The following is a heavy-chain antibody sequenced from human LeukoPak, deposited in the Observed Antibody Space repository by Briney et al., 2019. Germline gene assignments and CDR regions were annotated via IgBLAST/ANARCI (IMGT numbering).Heavy chain of an antibody. CDR2: IFPSGGEI. D-gene: IGHD2-8*02. V-gene: IGHV3-23*01. Sequence: GGSLRLSCAASGFTFSTFAMIWDRQPPGKGLEWVSSIFPSGGEIHYADSVRGRFTISRDNSKSTLSLQMNSLGAEDTAIYYCATYRQVLLPFESWGQGTLVTVSS. CDR3: ATYRQVLLPFES. J-gene: IGHJ4*02. CDR1: GFTFSTFA.